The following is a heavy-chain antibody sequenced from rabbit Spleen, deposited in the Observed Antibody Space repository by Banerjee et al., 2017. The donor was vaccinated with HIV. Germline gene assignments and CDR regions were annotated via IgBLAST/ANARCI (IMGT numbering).Heavy chain of an antibody. J-gene: IGHJ4*01. Sequence: QEQLEESGGDLVKPEGSLTLTCTASGFSFSYSYWICWVRQAPGKGLEWIGDIYPDFGVTNYANSVKGRFTISSDNAQKTVDLQMNSLTAADTATYFCARNYNSAWDLWGPGTLVTVS. CDR3: ARNYNSAWDL. V-gene: IGHV1S45*01. D-gene: IGHD4-1*01. CDR2: IYPDFGVT. CDR1: GFSFSYSYW.